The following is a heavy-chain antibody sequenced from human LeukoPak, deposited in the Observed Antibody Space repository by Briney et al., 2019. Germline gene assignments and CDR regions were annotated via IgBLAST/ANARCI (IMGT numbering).Heavy chain of an antibody. D-gene: IGHD3-10*01. V-gene: IGHV1-2*02. J-gene: IGHJ3*02. CDR2: INPNSGGT. CDR3: ARDRDTMVPDAFDI. CDR1: GYTFTGYY. Sequence: GASVKVSCKASGYTFTGYYMHWVRQAPGQGLEWMGWINPNSGGTNYARKFQGRVTMTRDTSISTAYMELSRLRSDDTAVYYCARDRDTMVPDAFDIWGQGTMVTVSS.